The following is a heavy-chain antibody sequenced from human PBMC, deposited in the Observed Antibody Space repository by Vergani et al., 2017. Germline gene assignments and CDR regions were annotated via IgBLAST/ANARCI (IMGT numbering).Heavy chain of an antibody. CDR1: GYSISSGYY. Sequence: QVQLQESGPGLVKPSETLSLTCTVSGYSISSGYYWGWIRQPPGKGLEWIGSIYHSGSTYYNPSLKSRVTISVDTSKNQFSLKLSSVTAADTAVYYCARDPNWGENWFDPWGQGTLVTVSS. V-gene: IGHV4-38-2*02. CDR2: IYHSGST. D-gene: IGHD7-27*01. J-gene: IGHJ5*02. CDR3: ARDPNWGENWFDP.